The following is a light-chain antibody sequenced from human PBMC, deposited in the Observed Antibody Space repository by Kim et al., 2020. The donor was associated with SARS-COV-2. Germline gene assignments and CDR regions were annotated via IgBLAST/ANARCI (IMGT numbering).Light chain of an antibody. CDR1: SLRSYY. CDR2: GKN. J-gene: IGLJ2*01. CDR3: NSRDNNDNVL. Sequence: ALGHAGRITCQGDSLRSYYTTWFQQKPGQAPIVVVYGKNNRPSGIPARFSGSSSGNTASLTITGTQAGDEADYYCNSRDNNDNVLFGGGTQLTVL. V-gene: IGLV3-19*01.